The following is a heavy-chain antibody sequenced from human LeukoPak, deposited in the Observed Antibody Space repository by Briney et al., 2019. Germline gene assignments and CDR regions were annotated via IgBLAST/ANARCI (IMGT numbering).Heavy chain of an antibody. CDR2: IYTSGST. D-gene: IGHD4/OR15-4a*01. CDR3: AREATLGADAFDI. J-gene: IGHJ3*02. Sequence: SETLSLTCTVSGGSISSGSYYWSWIRQPAGKGLEWIGRIYTSGSTNYNPSLKSRVTISVDTSKNQFSLKLSSVTAADAAVYYCAREATLGADAFDIWGQGTMVTVSS. V-gene: IGHV4-61*02. CDR1: GGSISSGSYY.